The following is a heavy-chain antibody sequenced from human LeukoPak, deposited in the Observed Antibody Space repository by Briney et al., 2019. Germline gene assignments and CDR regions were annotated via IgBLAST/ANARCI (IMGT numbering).Heavy chain of an antibody. CDR1: GFTFSSYS. CDR3: ARVSGYSNYFDY. Sequence: GGSLRLSCAASGFTFSSYSMNLVRQAPGKGLEWVSSISSSSSYIYYADSVKGRFTISRDNAKNSLYLQLNSLRAEDTAVYYCARVSGYSNYFDYWGQGTLVTVSS. V-gene: IGHV3-21*01. J-gene: IGHJ4*02. CDR2: ISSSSSYI. D-gene: IGHD4-11*01.